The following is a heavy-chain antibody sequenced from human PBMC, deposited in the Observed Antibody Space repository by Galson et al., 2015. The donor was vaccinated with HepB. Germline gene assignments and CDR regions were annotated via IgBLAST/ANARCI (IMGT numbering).Heavy chain of an antibody. D-gene: IGHD1-26*01. Sequence: SLRLSCAASGFTFSSYGMHWVRQAPGKGLEWVAVISYDGSNKYYADSVKGRFTISRDNSKNTLYLQMNSLRAEDTAVYYCPTSGSYLWGAFDIWGQGTMVTVSS. J-gene: IGHJ3*02. CDR2: ISYDGSNK. CDR3: PTSGSYLWGAFDI. CDR1: GFTFSSYG. V-gene: IGHV3-30*03.